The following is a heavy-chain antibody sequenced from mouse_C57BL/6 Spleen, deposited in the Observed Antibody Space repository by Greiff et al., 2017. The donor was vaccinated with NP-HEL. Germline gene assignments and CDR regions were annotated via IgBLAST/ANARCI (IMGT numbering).Heavy chain of an antibody. Sequence: VQLQQSGPELVKPGASVKISCKASGYAFSSSWMNWVKQRPGKGLEWIGRIYPGDGDTNYNGKFKGKATLTADKSSSTAYMQLSSLTSEDSAVYFCARWGTTGGGFAYWGQGTLVTVSA. CDR3: ARWGTTGGGFAY. CDR1: GYAFSSSW. V-gene: IGHV1-82*01. CDR2: IYPGDGDT. D-gene: IGHD1-1*01. J-gene: IGHJ3*01.